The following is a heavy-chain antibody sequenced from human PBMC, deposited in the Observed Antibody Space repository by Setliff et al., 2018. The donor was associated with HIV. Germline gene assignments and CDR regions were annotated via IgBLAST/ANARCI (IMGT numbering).Heavy chain of an antibody. CDR1: RSTFNSHT. J-gene: IGHJ6*03. CDR2: IIPILGVA. V-gene: IGHV1-69*02. Sequence: GASVKVSCKASRSTFNSHTINWVRQAPGQGLDWMGRIIPILGVANYAQRFQGKVTITADKSTSTAYMELTSLRFDDTAMYYCVRGVQSPPHYSYYYMDVWGEGTVVTV. CDR3: VRGVQSPPHYSYYYMDV. D-gene: IGHD3-3*01.